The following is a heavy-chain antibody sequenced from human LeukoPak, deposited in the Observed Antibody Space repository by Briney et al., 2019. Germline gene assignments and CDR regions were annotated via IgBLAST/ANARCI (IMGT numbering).Heavy chain of an antibody. CDR2: INPSDGST. V-gene: IGHV1-46*01. D-gene: IGHD1-26*01. Sequence: ASVKVSCKASGYTFTSNYMDWVRQTPGQGLEWMGVINPSDGSTTYAQKFQGRVTLTRDTSTTTVHMELSSLTSKDTAVYYCAKEARAFDYWGQGTLVTVSS. CDR1: GYTFTSNY. CDR3: AKEARAFDY. J-gene: IGHJ4*02.